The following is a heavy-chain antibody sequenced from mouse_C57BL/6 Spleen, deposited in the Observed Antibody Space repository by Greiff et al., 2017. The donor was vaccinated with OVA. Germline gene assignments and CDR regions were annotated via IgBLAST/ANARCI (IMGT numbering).Heavy chain of an antibody. J-gene: IGHJ2*01. CDR2: ISDGGSYT. CDR1: GFTFSSYA. V-gene: IGHV5-4*01. CDR3: AREHGDEDYFDY. Sequence: EVQLVASGGGLVKPGGSLKLSCAASGFTFSSYAMSWVRQTPEKRLEWVATISDGGSYTYYPDNVKGRFTISRDNAKNNLYLQMSHLKSEDTAMYYCAREHGDEDYFDYWGQGTTRTVSS.